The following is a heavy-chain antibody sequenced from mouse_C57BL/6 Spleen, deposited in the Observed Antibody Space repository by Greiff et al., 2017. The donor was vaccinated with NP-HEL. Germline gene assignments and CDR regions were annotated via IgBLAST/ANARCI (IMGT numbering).Heavy chain of an antibody. CDR1: GYTFTSYW. Sequence: VQLVESGAELAKPGASVKLSCKASGYTFTSYWMHWVKQRPGQGLEWIGYINPSSGYTKYNQKFKDKATLTADKSSSTAYMQLSSLTYEDSAVYYCARTYSNYERYFDVWGTGTTVTVSS. CDR3: ARTYSNYERYFDV. V-gene: IGHV1-7*01. CDR2: INPSSGYT. D-gene: IGHD2-5*01. J-gene: IGHJ1*03.